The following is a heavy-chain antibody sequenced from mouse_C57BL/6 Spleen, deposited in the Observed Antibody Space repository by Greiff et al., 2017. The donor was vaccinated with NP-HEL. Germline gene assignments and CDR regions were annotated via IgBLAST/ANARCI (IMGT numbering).Heavy chain of an antibody. CDR3: AREGKLGGYAMDY. V-gene: IGHV1-59*01. CDR1: GYTFTSYW. D-gene: IGHD4-1*01. Sequence: QVQLQQPGAELVRPGTSVKLSCKASGYTFTSYWMHWVKQRPGQGLEWIGVIDPSDSYTNYNQKFKGKATLTVDTSSSTAYMQLSSLTSEDSAVYYCAREGKLGGYAMDYWGQGTSVTVSS. J-gene: IGHJ4*01. CDR2: IDPSDSYT.